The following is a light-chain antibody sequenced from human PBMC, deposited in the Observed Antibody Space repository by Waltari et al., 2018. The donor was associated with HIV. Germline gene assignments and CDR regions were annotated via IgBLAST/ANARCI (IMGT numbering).Light chain of an antibody. V-gene: IGLV1-40*01. CDR3: QSYDRSLSVWV. Sequence: QSVLTQPPSVSGAPGQRVTISRTGSSSNTGAGYDVHWYPQLPGTAPRLLIYANTIRPSGVPDRFSGSKSGTAASLAIAGLQDEDEAVYYCQSYDRSLSVWVFGGGTKVTVL. CDR1: SSNTGAGYD. CDR2: ANT. J-gene: IGLJ3*02.